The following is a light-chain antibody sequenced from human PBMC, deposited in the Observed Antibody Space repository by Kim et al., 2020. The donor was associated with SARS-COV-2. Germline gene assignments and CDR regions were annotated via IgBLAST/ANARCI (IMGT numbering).Light chain of an antibody. CDR1: QSVLYSSNNKNY. CDR2: WAS. Sequence: RATINCKSSQSVLYSSNNKNYLIWYQQKPGQPPKLLIYWASTRGSGVPDRFSGSGSGTDFTLTISSLQAEDVAVYYCQQYYSTPYTFGQGTKLEIK. V-gene: IGKV4-1*01. CDR3: QQYYSTPYT. J-gene: IGKJ2*01.